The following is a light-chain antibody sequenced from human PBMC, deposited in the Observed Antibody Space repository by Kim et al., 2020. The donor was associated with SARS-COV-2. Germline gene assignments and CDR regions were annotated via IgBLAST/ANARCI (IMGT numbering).Light chain of an antibody. Sequence: EIVMTQSPATLSVSPGERATLSCRANQSVSSNLAWYQQKPGQAPRLLIYGASTRATGIPARFSGSGSGTEFTLTISSLQSEDFAVYYCQQYNNWLVTFGQGTKLEI. CDR1: QSVSSN. J-gene: IGKJ2*01. CDR3: QQYNNWLVT. V-gene: IGKV3-15*01. CDR2: GAS.